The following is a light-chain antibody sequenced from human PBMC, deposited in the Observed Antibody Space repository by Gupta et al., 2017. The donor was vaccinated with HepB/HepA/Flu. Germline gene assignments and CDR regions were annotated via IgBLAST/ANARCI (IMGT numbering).Light chain of an antibody. J-gene: IGLJ2*01. CDR1: SSDVGGYNY. V-gene: IGLV2-14*03. CDR3: SSYTSSSTVV. Sequence: SALPQLATDSGAPRQSITISCTGTSSDVGGYNYVSWYQQHPGKAPKLMIHDVSNRPSGVSNRFSGSKSGNTASLTISGLQAEDEADYYCSSYTSSSTVVFGGGTKLTVL. CDR2: DVS.